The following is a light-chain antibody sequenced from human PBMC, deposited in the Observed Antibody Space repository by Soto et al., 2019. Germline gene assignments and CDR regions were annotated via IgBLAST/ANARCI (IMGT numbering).Light chain of an antibody. CDR2: EVS. CDR3: SSYTGSSTQV. J-gene: IGLJ2*01. Sequence: QSALTQPASVSGSPGQSITISCTGTGSDVGGYNYVSWYQQHPGKAPKLMIYEVSNRPSGVSNRFSGSKSGSTASLTISGLQAEDEADYYCSSYTGSSTQVFGGGTKLTVL. V-gene: IGLV2-14*01. CDR1: GSDVGGYNY.